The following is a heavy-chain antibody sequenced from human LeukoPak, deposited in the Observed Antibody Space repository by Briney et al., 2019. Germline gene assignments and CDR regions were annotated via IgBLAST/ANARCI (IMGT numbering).Heavy chain of an antibody. CDR1: GYTFSNYG. CDR2: ISAYNGNT. Sequence: GASVKVSCKASGYTFSNYGISWVRQAPGQGLEWMGWISAYNGNTNYAQKLQGRVTMTTDTSTSTAYMELRSLRSDDTAVYYCARGSVLWFGELYSGFDYWGQGTLVTVSS. J-gene: IGHJ4*02. V-gene: IGHV1-18*01. D-gene: IGHD3-10*01. CDR3: ARGSVLWFGELYSGFDY.